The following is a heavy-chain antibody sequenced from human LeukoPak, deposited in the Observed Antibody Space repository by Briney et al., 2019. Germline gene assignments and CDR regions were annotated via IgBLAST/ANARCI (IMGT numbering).Heavy chain of an antibody. CDR3: ARGRGYSSSFYYYYYMDV. V-gene: IGHV3-21*01. CDR1: GFTFSSYS. J-gene: IGHJ6*03. D-gene: IGHD5-18*01. CDR2: ICSSSSCI. Sequence: GGSLRLSCAASGFTFSSYSMNWVRQAPGKGLEWVTSICSSSSCIYYAESLKGRFTISRNNAKNSLYLQMNSLRAEDTAVYYCARGRGYSSSFYYYYYMDVWGKGTTVTVSS.